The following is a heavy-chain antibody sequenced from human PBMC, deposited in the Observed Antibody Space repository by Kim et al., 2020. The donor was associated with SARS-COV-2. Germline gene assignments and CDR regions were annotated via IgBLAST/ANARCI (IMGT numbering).Heavy chain of an antibody. CDR3: ARVKGSLGYCSSTSCYIWEGGSYYYYMDV. J-gene: IGHJ6*03. CDR1: GYTFTSYG. D-gene: IGHD2-2*02. V-gene: IGHV1-18*01. Sequence: ASVKVSCKASGYTFTSYGISWVRQAPGQGLEWMGWISAYNGNTNYAQKLQGRVTMTTDTSTRTAYMELRSLRSDDTAVYYCARVKGSLGYCSSTSCYIWEGGSYYYYMDVWGKGTTVTVSS. CDR2: ISAYNGNT.